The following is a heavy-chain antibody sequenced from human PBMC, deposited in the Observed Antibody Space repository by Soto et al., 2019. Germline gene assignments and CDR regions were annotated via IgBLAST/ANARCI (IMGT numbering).Heavy chain of an antibody. CDR1: GFTFSSYA. J-gene: IGHJ4*02. V-gene: IGHV3-30-3*01. D-gene: IGHD3-22*01. Sequence: QVQLVESGGGVVQPGRSLRLSCAASGFTFSSYAMHWVRQAPGKGLEWVAVISYDGSNKYYADSVKGRFTISRDNSKNTLYLQMNSLRAEDTAVYYCARDGITMIVVVSGLDYWGQGTLVTVSS. CDR3: ARDGITMIVVVSGLDY. CDR2: ISYDGSNK.